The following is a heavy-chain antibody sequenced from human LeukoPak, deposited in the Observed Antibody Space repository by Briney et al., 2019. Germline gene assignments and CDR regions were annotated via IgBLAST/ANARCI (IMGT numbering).Heavy chain of an antibody. D-gene: IGHD3-22*01. CDR2: IGGRGETT. Sequence: GGSLRLPCSASGFIFTNFAMSWVRQAPEKGLEWVSTIGGRGETTFYADSVKGRFTISRDNSKNTVSLHMNSLRDEDTAVYYCGKGINYYDNHGYFKNWGQGTLVTVSS. CDR3: GKGINYYDNHGYFKN. CDR1: GFIFTNFA. V-gene: IGHV3-23*01. J-gene: IGHJ4*02.